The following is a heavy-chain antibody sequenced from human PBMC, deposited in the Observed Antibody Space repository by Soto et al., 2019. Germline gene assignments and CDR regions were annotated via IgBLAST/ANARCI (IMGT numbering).Heavy chain of an antibody. CDR1: GYTFTSYY. J-gene: IGHJ4*02. D-gene: IGHD3-10*01. V-gene: IGHV1-46*03. Sequence: QVQLVQSGAEVKKPGASVKVSCKASGYTFTSYYIQWVRQAPGQGLEWMGIIHPSGGRTSYAQKFKGRVTMTRDTSTSTVYMELSSLRSEDTAVYYCARGMDYGSGKYPPHDYWGQGTLVTVSS. CDR2: IHPSGGRT. CDR3: ARGMDYGSGKYPPHDY.